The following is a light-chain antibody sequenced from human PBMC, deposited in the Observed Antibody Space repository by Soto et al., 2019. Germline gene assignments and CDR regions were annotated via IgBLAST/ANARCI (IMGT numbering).Light chain of an antibody. Sequence: EIVMTQSPATLSVSPGERATLSCRASQSVSSNLAWYQKKPGQAPRLLIYGASTRATGIPARFSGSGSGTAFTLTISSRQSEDFAIYFCQQYNNWPPDRTFGQGTKVEIK. CDR2: GAS. J-gene: IGKJ1*01. CDR1: QSVSSN. CDR3: QQYNNWPPDRT. V-gene: IGKV3-15*01.